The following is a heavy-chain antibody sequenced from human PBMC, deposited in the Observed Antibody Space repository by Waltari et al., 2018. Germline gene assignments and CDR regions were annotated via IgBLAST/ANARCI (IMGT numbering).Heavy chain of an antibody. CDR2: IRAYKGTT. CDR1: GYTFTSYG. CDR3: ARDLHTIFGVVTLYNWFDP. J-gene: IGHJ5*02. Sequence: QVQLVQSGAEVKKPGASVKVSCKASGYTFTSYGISWVRQAPGQGLEWMGWIRAYKGTTNQAQKRQGRVTMTTEPSTSTAYMELRSLRSDDTAVYYCARDLHTIFGVVTLYNWFDPWGQGTLVTVSS. V-gene: IGHV1-18*01. D-gene: IGHD3-3*01.